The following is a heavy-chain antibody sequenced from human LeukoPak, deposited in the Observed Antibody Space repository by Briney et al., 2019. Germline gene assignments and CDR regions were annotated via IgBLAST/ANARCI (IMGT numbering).Heavy chain of an antibody. CDR2: LCNDGSNK. J-gene: IGHJ4*02. D-gene: IGHD2-15*01. V-gene: IGHV3-33*01. CDR1: GFNFSTYG. CDR3: ARGGSRIYILDY. Sequence: GGSLRLSCEASGFNFSTYGMHWVRQAPGKGLGWVAVLCNDGSNKYYADSVERRFTISRENFRDTVYLQMNGLRVEDTAVYFCARGGSRIYILDYWGQGTLVTVSS.